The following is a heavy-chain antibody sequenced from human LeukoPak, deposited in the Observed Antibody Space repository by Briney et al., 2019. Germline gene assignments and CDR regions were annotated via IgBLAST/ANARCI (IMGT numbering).Heavy chain of an antibody. CDR1: GYTFTSYG. CDR3: ARAGWCSGGNCYPGAFDF. CDR2: ISACNGNT. Sequence: ASVKVSCKASGYTFTSYGITWVRQAPGQGLEWMGWISACNGNTNYAQKFQGRVTMTTDTSTSTAYMELRSLRSDDTAVYYCARAGWCSGGNCYPGAFDFWGQGTMVTVSS. V-gene: IGHV1-18*01. D-gene: IGHD2-15*01. J-gene: IGHJ3*01.